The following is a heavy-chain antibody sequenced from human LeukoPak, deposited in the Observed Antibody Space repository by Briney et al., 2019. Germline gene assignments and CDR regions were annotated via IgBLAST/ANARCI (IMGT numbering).Heavy chain of an antibody. CDR1: GGPLSPYY. D-gene: IGHD3-22*01. CDR3: ATLGGLYYESHGYPDFDH. V-gene: IGHV4-34*01. J-gene: IGHJ4*02. Sequence: SETLSLTCSVSGGPLSPYYWSWIRQPPGGGLEWLGEINQSGSTNYNPSLKSRVTISVEKFKNQFSLEVTSVTAADTAIYYSATLGGLYYESHGYPDFDHWGQGTLVTVSS. CDR2: INQSGST.